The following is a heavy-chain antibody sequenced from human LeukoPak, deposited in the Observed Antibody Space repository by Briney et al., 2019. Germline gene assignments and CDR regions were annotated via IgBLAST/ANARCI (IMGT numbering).Heavy chain of an antibody. V-gene: IGHV4-59*12. J-gene: IGHJ5*02. D-gene: IGHD5-24*01. CDR3: ARDQLHNWFDP. Sequence: PSETLSLTCTVSGGSISSYYWSWIRQPPGKGLEWIGHIFHTGSANYNPSLKSRVTISVGTSKNQFSLKLNSVTAADTAVYYCARDQLHNWFDPWGQGTLVTVSS. CDR2: IFHTGSA. CDR1: GGSISSYY.